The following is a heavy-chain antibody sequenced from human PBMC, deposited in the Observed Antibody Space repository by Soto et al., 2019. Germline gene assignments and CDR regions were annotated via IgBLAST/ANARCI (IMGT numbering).Heavy chain of an antibody. CDR1: GFTFSPYA. Sequence: GGSLRLSCAASGFTFSPYAMTWVRQAPGKGLEWVSSISGSGGNTNYADSVKGRLTVSRDNSKRTLSLQMNSLTEEDTAIYYCAKGLRRLLRTQYYYGLDVWGRGTTVTVSS. J-gene: IGHJ6*02. CDR3: AKGLRRLLRTQYYYGLDV. D-gene: IGHD3-16*01. CDR2: ISGSGGNT. V-gene: IGHV3-23*01.